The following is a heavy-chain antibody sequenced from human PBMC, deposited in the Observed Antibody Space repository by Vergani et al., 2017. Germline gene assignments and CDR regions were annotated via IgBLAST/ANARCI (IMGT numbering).Heavy chain of an antibody. V-gene: IGHV3-15*01. D-gene: IGHD4-17*01. CDR1: GLNFINAW. J-gene: IGHJ4*02. CDR3: TTLDYGDFSIHLH. CDR2: IRSKSDGETT. Sequence: EVQLLESGGGLVQPGGSLRLSCAVSGLNFINAWMSWVRQAPGKGLEWVGRIRSKSDGETTKYAGPVKGRFVISRDDSKNTIYLQMNRLKSEDTAVYYCTTLDYGDFSIHLHWGQGILVTVSS.